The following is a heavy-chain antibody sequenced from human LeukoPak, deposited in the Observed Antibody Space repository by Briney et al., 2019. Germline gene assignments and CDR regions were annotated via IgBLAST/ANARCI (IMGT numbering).Heavy chain of an antibody. D-gene: IGHD5/OR15-5a*01. CDR3: ARHGSTSGFDY. CDR2: ISYDGSNK. J-gene: IGHJ4*02. Sequence: GGSLRLSCTASGLILRNYGMHWVRQAPGKGLEWVAVISYDGSNKYYADSVKGRFTISRDNSKNTLYLQMNSLRAEDTAVYYCARHGSTSGFDYWGQGTLVTVSS. CDR1: GLILRNYG. V-gene: IGHV3-30*19.